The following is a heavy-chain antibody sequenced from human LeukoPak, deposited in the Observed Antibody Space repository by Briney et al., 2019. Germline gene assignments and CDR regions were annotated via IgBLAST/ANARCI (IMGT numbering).Heavy chain of an antibody. Sequence: GGSLRLSCAASGFTFSNYVMGWVRQAPGKGLEWVSYISSSGSTIYYADSVKGRFTISRDNAKNSLYLQMNSLRAEDTAVYYCARDLIAAAVDYWGQGTLVTVSS. V-gene: IGHV3-11*01. CDR2: ISSSGSTI. CDR3: ARDLIAAAVDY. CDR1: GFTFSNYV. J-gene: IGHJ4*02. D-gene: IGHD6-13*01.